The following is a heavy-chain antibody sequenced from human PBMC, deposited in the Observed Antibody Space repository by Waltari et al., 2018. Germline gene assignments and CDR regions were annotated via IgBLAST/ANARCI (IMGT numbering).Heavy chain of an antibody. D-gene: IGHD1-26*01. J-gene: IGHJ6*03. CDR2: IYTRGST. V-gene: IGHV4-61*02. CDR1: GGSISSGSYY. CDR3: ARVGATKPYYYYYMDV. Sequence: QVQLQESGPGLVKPSQTLSLTCTVSGGSISSGSYYWSWIRQPAGKGLEWIGRIYTRGSTNYNPSLKSRVTISVDTSKNQFSLKLSSVTAADTAVYYCARVGATKPYYYYYMDVWGKGTTVTVSS.